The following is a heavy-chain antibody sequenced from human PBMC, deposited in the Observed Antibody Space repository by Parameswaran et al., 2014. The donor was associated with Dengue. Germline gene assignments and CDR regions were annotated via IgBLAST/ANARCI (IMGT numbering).Heavy chain of an antibody. D-gene: IGHD3-3*01. V-gene: IGHV4-31*02. J-gene: IGHJ5*02. CDR2: IYYSGST. Sequence: WIRQPPGKGLEWIGYIYYSGSTYYNPSLKSRVTISVDTSKNQFSLKLSSVTAADTAVYYCARWSLEWSSNWFDPWGQGTLVTVSS. CDR3: ARWSLEWSSNWFDP.